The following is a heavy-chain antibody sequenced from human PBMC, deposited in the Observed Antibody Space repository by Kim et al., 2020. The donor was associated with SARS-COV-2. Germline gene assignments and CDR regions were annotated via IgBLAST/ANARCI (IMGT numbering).Heavy chain of an antibody. CDR2: ISYDGSNK. D-gene: IGHD3-10*01. J-gene: IGHJ3*02. Sequence: GGSLRLSCAASGFTFSSYAMHWVRQAPGKGLEWVAVISYDGSNKYYADSVKGRFTISRDNSKNTPYLQMNSLRAEDTAVYYCARALRGGRYLPAFDIWG. CDR3: ARALRGGRYLPAFDI. V-gene: IGHV3-30*04. CDR1: GFTFSSYA.